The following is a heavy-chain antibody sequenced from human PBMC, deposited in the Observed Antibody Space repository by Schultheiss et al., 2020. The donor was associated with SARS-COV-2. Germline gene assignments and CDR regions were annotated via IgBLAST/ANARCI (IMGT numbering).Heavy chain of an antibody. V-gene: IGHV2-70*01. D-gene: IGHD6-19*01. J-gene: IGHJ4*02. CDR3: ASGWSLPHYYFDY. Sequence: QTLSLTCTVSGGSISPYYWSWIRQTPGKGLEWIALIDWDDDKYYSTSLKTRLTISKNTSKNKVVLTMTNMDPVDTATYYCASGWSLPHYYFDYWGQGTLVTVSS. CDR1: GGSISPYYW. CDR2: IDWDDDK.